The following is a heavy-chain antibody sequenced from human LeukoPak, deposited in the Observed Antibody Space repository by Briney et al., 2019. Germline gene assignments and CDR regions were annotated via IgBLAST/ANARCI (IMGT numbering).Heavy chain of an antibody. CDR2: IYTSGST. Sequence: SETLSLTCTVSGGSISSGSYYWSWIRQPAGKGLEWIGRIYTSGSTNYNPSLKSRVTISVDTSKNQFSLKLSSVTAADTAVYYCARGGVRGVRMGNWFDPWGQGTLVTVSS. D-gene: IGHD3-10*01. CDR3: ARGGVRGVRMGNWFDP. J-gene: IGHJ5*02. CDR1: GGSISSGSYY. V-gene: IGHV4-61*02.